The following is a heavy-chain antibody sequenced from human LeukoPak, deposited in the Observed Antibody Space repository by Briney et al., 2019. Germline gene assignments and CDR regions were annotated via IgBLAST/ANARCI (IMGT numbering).Heavy chain of an antibody. Sequence: PSETLSLTCTVSGGSISNYYWSWIRQPAGKGLEWIGRIYTSGSTNYNPSLKSRVTMSVDTSKNQFSLKLSSVTAADTAVYYCARDHLGCSGGSCLDAFDIWGQGTMVTVSS. CDR3: ARDHLGCSGGSCLDAFDI. CDR2: IYTSGST. D-gene: IGHD2-15*01. J-gene: IGHJ3*02. CDR1: GGSISNYY. V-gene: IGHV4-4*07.